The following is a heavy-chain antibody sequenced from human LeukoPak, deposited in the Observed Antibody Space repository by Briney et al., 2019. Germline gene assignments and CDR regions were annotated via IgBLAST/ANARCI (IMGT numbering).Heavy chain of an antibody. J-gene: IGHJ3*02. CDR2: VISISVTP. Sequence: SVKVSCKASGGTFKSYTLTWVRQAPGQGLEWMGGVISISVTPNYAQNFQGRVTITTDESTSTAYMELRSLRSDDTAMYFCARGRLPGVDAFNIWGQGTMVIVS. CDR3: ARGRLPGVDAFNI. V-gene: IGHV1-69*05. CDR1: GGTFKSYT.